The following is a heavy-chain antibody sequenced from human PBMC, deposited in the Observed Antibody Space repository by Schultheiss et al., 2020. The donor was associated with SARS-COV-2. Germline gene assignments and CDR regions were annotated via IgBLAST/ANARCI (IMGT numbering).Heavy chain of an antibody. V-gene: IGHV1-2*02. CDR2: INPNSGGT. D-gene: IGHD2-2*01. J-gene: IGHJ4*02. CDR1: GYTFTGYY. Sequence: GGSLRLSCKASGYTFTGYYMHWVRQAPGQGLEWMGWINPNSGGTNYAQKLQGRVTMTTDTSTNTAYMELRSLRSDDTAVYYCARGSASPSLAGDYWGQGTLVTVSS. CDR3: ARGSASPSLAGDY.